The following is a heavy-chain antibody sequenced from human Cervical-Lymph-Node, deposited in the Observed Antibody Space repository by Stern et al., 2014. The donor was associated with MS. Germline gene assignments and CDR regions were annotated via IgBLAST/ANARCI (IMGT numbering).Heavy chain of an antibody. CDR1: VGTFSSYA. J-gene: IGHJ1*01. CDR2: IIPIFGTA. D-gene: IGHD6-13*01. Sequence: QLVQSGAEGKKPGSSVKVSCKASVGTFSSYAISWVRQAPGQGLEWIGGIIPIFGTANYAQKFQGRVTITADESTSTAYMELSSLRSEDTAVYYCARAGVAAAQEYFQHWGQGTLVTVSS. V-gene: IGHV1-69*01. CDR3: ARAGVAAAQEYFQH.